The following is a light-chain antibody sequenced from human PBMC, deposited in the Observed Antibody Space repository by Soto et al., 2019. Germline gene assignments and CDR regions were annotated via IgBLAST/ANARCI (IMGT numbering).Light chain of an antibody. V-gene: IGLV2-11*01. Sequence: QSVLTQPRSVSGSPGQSVTISCTGTSSDVGGYDYVSWYQHHPGKAPKLMIYDVTKRPSGVPDRFSGSKSGNTASLTISGLQAEDEADYYCRSYVAIYSYVFGTGTKLTVL. CDR1: SSDVGGYDY. J-gene: IGLJ1*01. CDR2: DVT. CDR3: RSYVAIYSYV.